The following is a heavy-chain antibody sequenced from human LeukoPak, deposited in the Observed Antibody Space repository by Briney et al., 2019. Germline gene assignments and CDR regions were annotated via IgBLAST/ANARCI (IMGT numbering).Heavy chain of an antibody. D-gene: IGHD5-12*01. Sequence: ASVKVSCKASGYTFTSYYMHWVRQAPGQGLEWMGIINPSGGSTSYAQKFQGRVTVTRDMSTSTVYMELSSLRAEDTAVYYCAKFKGIVATIFPFDYWGQGTLVTVSS. V-gene: IGHV1-46*01. J-gene: IGHJ4*02. CDR2: INPSGGST. CDR1: GYTFTSYY. CDR3: AKFKGIVATIFPFDY.